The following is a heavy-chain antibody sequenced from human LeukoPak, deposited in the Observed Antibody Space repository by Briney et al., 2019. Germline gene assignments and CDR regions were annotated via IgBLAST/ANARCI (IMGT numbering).Heavy chain of an antibody. Sequence: GGSLRLSCAASGFIFSSYSMSWVRQAPGMGLEWVSVITGSGGNTYYADSVKGRFTISRDNSKNTLYLQMNSLRAEDTAVYYCAKAPDYGDYLNWFDPWGQGTLVTVSS. CDR3: AKAPDYGDYLNWFDP. J-gene: IGHJ5*02. CDR1: GFIFSSYS. V-gene: IGHV3-23*01. D-gene: IGHD4-17*01. CDR2: ITGSGGNT.